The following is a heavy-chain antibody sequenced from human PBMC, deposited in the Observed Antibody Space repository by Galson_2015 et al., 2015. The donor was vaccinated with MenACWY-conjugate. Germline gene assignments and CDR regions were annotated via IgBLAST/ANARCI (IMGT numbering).Heavy chain of an antibody. CDR1: GLTFSNVW. Sequence: CATSGLTFSNVWMSWVRQAPGKGLEWVARIKCRTDGGTTDYATPVKGRFTILRDDSTNTLYLQMNSLKIEDTAMYFCTRDRDVGGSRWWFDPWGQGTLVTVSS. J-gene: IGHJ5*02. V-gene: IGHV3-15*01. CDR3: TRDRDVGGSRWWFDP. CDR2: IKCRTDGGTT. D-gene: IGHD2-15*01.